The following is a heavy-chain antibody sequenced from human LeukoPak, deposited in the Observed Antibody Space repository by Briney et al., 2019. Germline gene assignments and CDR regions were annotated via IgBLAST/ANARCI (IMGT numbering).Heavy chain of an antibody. J-gene: IGHJ4*02. CDR2: IYYSGST. CDR3: ASTGSSGSFDY. CDR1: GGSISSYY. D-gene: IGHD3-22*01. V-gene: IGHV4-59*01. Sequence: PSETLSLTCTVSGGSISSYYWSWIRQPPGKGLEWIGYIYYSGSTNYNPSLQSRVTISLDTSRNQFSLNLSSVTAADRAIYYCASTGSSGSFDYWGQGTLVTVSS.